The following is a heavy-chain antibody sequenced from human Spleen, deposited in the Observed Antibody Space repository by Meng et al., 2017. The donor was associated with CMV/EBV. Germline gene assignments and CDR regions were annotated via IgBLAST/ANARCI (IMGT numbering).Heavy chain of an antibody. CDR2: ISWDGGST. V-gene: IGHV3-43*01. Sequence: GESLKISCVASGFTFSNYWMHWVRQAPGKGLEWVSLISWDGGSTYYADSVKGRFTISRDNSKNSLYLQMNSLRTEDTALYYCAKGGLQLWDYFDYWGQGTLVTVSS. J-gene: IGHJ4*02. D-gene: IGHD5-18*01. CDR1: GFTFSNYW. CDR3: AKGGLQLWDYFDY.